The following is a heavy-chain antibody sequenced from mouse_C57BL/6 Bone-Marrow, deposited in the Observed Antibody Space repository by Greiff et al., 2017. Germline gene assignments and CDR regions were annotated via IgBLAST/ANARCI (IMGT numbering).Heavy chain of an antibody. J-gene: IGHJ1*03. CDR2: IYPRSGNT. CDR1: GYTFTSYG. V-gene: IGHV1-81*01. Sequence: VKLVESGAELARPGASVKLSCKASGYTFTSYGISWVKQRTGQGLEWIGEIYPRSGNTYYNEKFKGKATLTADKSSSTAYMELRSLTSEDSAVYFCARFYYDPSYWYFDVWGTGTTVTVSS. CDR3: ARFYYDPSYWYFDV. D-gene: IGHD2-4*01.